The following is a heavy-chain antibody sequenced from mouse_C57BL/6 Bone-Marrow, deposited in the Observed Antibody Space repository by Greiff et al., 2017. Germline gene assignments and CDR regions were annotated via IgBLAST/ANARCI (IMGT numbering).Heavy chain of an antibody. Sequence: VQLQQPGAELVKPGASVKVSCKASGYTFTSYWMHWVKQRPGQGLEWIGRIHPSDSDTNYNQKFKGKATLTVGKSSSTAYMQLSSLTSEDSAVYYCAIWGTTVVAPSAMDYWGQGTSVTVSS. CDR3: AIWGTTVVAPSAMDY. D-gene: IGHD1-1*01. CDR1: GYTFTSYW. CDR2: IHPSDSDT. V-gene: IGHV1-74*01. J-gene: IGHJ4*01.